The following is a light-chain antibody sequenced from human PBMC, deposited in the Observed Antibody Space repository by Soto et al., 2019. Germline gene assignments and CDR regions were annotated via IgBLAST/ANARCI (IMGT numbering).Light chain of an antibody. V-gene: IGLV2-8*01. Sequence: QSALTQPPSASGSPGQSVTISCTGTSSDIGGYNYVSWYQQHPGKAPKLLIYEVTKRPSGVPDRFSGSKSGNTASLTVSGVEAEDEDDYYCASPGDNSVRVFGGGTKLTVL. CDR3: ASPGDNSVRV. J-gene: IGLJ3*02. CDR2: EVT. CDR1: SSDIGGYNY.